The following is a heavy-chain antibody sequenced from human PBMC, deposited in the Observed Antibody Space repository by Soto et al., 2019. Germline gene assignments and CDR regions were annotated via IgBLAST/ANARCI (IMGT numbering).Heavy chain of an antibody. J-gene: IGHJ5*02. CDR1: GGSFSGYY. CDR2: INHSGST. CDR3: TSKSTYDTSGNNWFDP. Sequence: NPSETLSLTCAVYGGSFSGYYWSWIRQPPGKGLEWIGEINHSGSTSYNPSLKSRVTISVDTSKNQFSLKLSSVTAADTAVYYCTSKSTYDTSGNNWFDPWGQGTLVTVSS. D-gene: IGHD3-22*01. V-gene: IGHV4-34*01.